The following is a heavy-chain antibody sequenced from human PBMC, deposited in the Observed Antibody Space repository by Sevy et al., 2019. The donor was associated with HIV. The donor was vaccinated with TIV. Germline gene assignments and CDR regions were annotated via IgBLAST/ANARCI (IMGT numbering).Heavy chain of an antibody. CDR3: ARSGYNYRGIDY. V-gene: IGHV3-21*01. J-gene: IGHJ4*02. CDR2: ISLSNTSM. D-gene: IGHD5-12*01. CDR1: GFIFSSYD. Sequence: GGSLRLSCAASGFIFSSYDMNWVRQAPGKGLQWVSSISLSNTSMYYVDSVKGRFSISRDNARNSLSLQMNSLRAEDTAVYHCARSGYNYRGIDYWGQGTLVTVSS.